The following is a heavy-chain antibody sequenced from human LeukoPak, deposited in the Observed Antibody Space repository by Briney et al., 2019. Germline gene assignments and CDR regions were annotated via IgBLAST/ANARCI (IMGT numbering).Heavy chain of an antibody. CDR3: AKDRGRRIVVVPATKWGTFDY. CDR1: GFSFSSFA. D-gene: IGHD2-2*01. V-gene: IGHV3-30*02. J-gene: IGHJ4*02. Sequence: GGSLRLSCATSGFSFSSFAMSWVRQAPGKGLEWVAFIRDDGSIKYYADSVKGRFTISRDNSKNTLSLQMNSLRAEDTAVYYCAKDRGRRIVVVPATKWGTFDYWGQGTLVTVSS. CDR2: IRDDGSIK.